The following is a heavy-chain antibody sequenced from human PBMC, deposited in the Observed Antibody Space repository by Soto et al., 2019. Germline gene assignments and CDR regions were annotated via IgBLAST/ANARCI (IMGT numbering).Heavy chain of an antibody. CDR2: ISYDGNNK. V-gene: IGHV3-30*18. CDR3: AKERTRHFDH. CDR1: GVTFSSDG. Sequence: QVQLVESGGGVVQPGRSLRLSCAASGVTFSSDGMPWVRQAPGKGLEWVAVISYDGNNKYYADSVKGRLTISRDNSKNTVSLQMNSLRGEDRAVYYCAKERTRHFDHWGQGIPVTVSS. J-gene: IGHJ4*02. D-gene: IGHD1-1*01.